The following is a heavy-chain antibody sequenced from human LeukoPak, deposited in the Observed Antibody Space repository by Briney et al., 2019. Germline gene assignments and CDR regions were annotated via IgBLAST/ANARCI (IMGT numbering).Heavy chain of an antibody. CDR2: INWNGGRT. J-gene: IGHJ5*02. D-gene: IGHD3-10*01. V-gene: IGHV3-20*04. CDR1: GFTFDDYG. Sequence: GGSLRLSCAASGFTFDDYGMSWVRQAPGKGLEWASGINWNGGRTGYADSVKGRFTISRDNAKNFLYLQMNSLRAEDTAVYYCAREPPRDYGSGSYYRVSNWFDPWGQGTLVTVSS. CDR3: AREPPRDYGSGSYYRVSNWFDP.